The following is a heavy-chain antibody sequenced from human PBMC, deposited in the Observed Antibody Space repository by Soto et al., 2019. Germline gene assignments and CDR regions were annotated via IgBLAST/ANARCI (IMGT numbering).Heavy chain of an antibody. J-gene: IGHJ6*03. Sequence: GGSLRLSCAASGFTFSDYYMSWIRQAPGKGLEWVSYISSSGSTIYYADSVKGRFTISRDNAKNSLYLQMNSLRAEDTAVYYCARERGCSSTSCYYYYMDVWGKGTTVTVSS. CDR2: ISSSGSTI. V-gene: IGHV3-11*01. D-gene: IGHD2-2*01. CDR1: GFTFSDYY. CDR3: ARERGCSSTSCYYYYMDV.